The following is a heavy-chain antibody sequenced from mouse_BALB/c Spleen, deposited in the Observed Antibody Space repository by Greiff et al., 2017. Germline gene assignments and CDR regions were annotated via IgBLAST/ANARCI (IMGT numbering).Heavy chain of an antibody. CDR2: IDPENGNT. J-gene: IGHJ3*01. CDR1: GFNIKDYY. D-gene: IGHD2-14*01. CDR3: ARVRQFAY. Sequence: VQLQQSGAELVRPGALVKLSCKASGFNIKDYYMHWVKQRPEQGLEWIGWIDPENGNTIYDPKFQGKASITADTSSNTAYLQLSSLTSEDTAVYYCARVRQFAYWGQGTLVTVSA. V-gene: IGHV14-1*02.